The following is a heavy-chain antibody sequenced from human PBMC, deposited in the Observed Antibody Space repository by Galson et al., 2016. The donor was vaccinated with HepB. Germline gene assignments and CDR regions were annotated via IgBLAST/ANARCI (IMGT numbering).Heavy chain of an antibody. V-gene: IGHV6-1*01. J-gene: IGHJ6*02. D-gene: IGHD3-16*01. CDR1: GDSVTSNSAA. CDR3: ARVGRTAYGMDV. Sequence: CAISGDSVTSNSAAWNWIRSSPSRGLEWLGRTYYRSKWINDYAESVKSRITINADTSKNQFSLHLNSVTPEDTSVYYCARVGRTAYGMDVWGQGTTVTASS. CDR2: TYYRSKWIN.